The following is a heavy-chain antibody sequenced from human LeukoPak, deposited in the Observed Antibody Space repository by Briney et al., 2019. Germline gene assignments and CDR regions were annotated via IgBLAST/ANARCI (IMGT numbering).Heavy chain of an antibody. CDR2: ISSSSSYI. Sequence: GFLRLSCAASGFTFSSYSMNWVRQAPGKGLEWVSSISSSSSYIYYADSVKGRFTISRDNAKNSLYLQMNSLRAEDTAVYYCARDPRGYSYGNDNWFDPWGQGTLVTVSS. CDR1: GFTFSSYS. D-gene: IGHD5-18*01. CDR3: ARDPRGYSYGNDNWFDP. J-gene: IGHJ5*02. V-gene: IGHV3-21*01.